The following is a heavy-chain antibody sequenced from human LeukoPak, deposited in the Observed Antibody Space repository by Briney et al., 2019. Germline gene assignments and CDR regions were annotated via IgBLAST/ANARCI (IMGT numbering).Heavy chain of an antibody. D-gene: IGHD3-22*01. V-gene: IGHV1-2*02. CDR3: AGGDYDRSGYSSSWFDP. J-gene: IGHJ5*02. CDR2: INPNSGGT. CDR1: GYTFTGYY. Sequence: ASVKVSCKASGYTFTGYYIHWVRQAPGQGLEWMGWINPNSGGTNSAQKFQGRVTMTRDTSISTAYMELSRLTSDDTAVYYCAGGDYDRSGYSSSWFDPWGQGTLVTVSS.